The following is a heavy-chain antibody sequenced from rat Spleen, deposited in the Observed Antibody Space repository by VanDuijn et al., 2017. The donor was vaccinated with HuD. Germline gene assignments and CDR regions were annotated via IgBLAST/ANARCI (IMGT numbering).Heavy chain of an antibody. D-gene: IGHD4-3*01. CDR2: ISYDGSST. V-gene: IGHV5-7*01. CDR1: GFTFSDYN. CDR3: AVSGYGY. J-gene: IGHJ2*01. Sequence: EVQLVESGGGLVQPGRSLKLSCAASGFTFSDYNMAWVRQAPKKGLEWVATISYDGSSTYYRDSVKGRFTISKDNSIKTAYLQVRSLRSEDTANYYCAVSGYGYWGQGVMVTVSS.